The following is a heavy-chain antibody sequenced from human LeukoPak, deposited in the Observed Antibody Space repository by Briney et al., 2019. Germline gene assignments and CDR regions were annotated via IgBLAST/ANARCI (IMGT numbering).Heavy chain of an antibody. Sequence: RSSETLSLTCAVYGGSFSGYYWSWIRQPPGKGLEWIGEINHSGSTNYNPALKSRVTISVDTSKNQFSLKLSSVTAADTAVYYCASEVGATRAWLGYWGQGTLVTVSS. CDR1: GGSFSGYY. CDR2: INHSGST. CDR3: ASEVGATRAWLGY. J-gene: IGHJ4*02. V-gene: IGHV4-34*01. D-gene: IGHD1-26*01.